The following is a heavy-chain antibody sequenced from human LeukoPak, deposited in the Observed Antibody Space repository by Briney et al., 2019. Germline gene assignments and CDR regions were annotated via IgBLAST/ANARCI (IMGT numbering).Heavy chain of an antibody. CDR3: TATYYYDSSGYPHYMDV. J-gene: IGHJ6*03. CDR1: GFTFSNAW. V-gene: IGHV3-15*01. Sequence: GGSLRLSCAASGFTFSNAWMSWVRQAPGKGLEWVGRIKSKTDGGTTDYAAPVKGRFAISRDDSKNTLYLQMNSLKTEDTAVYYCTATYYYDSSGYPHYMDVWGKGTTVTVSS. D-gene: IGHD3-22*01. CDR2: IKSKTDGGTT.